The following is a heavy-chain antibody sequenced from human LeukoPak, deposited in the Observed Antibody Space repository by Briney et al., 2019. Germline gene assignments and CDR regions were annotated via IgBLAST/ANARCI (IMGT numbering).Heavy chain of an antibody. D-gene: IGHD1-26*01. CDR1: GGXITNYY. J-gene: IGHJ4*02. CDR3: ARQGELAIDY. Sequence: SETLSLTCIVSGGXITNYYCSWIRQSPGKGLEWIGFIYNTGRTSYNPSLQSRVTMSIDTSKNQFSLKLSSVTAADTAVYYCARQGELAIDYWGQGTLVTVSS. CDR2: IYNTGRT. V-gene: IGHV4-59*08.